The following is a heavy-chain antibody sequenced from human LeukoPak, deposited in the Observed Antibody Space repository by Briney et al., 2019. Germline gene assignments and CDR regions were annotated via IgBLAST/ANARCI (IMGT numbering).Heavy chain of an antibody. CDR1: GFTFNNYG. V-gene: IGHV3-30*03. Sequence: GGSLRLSCAASGFTFNNYGMHWVRQAPGKGLEWVAVISYDGRNKHYPDSVKGRFTISRDISTDTLWLQMDSLRTEDTAVYYCARDRTKSWWYYYDSSGYETFDYWGQGTLVTVSS. CDR2: ISYDGRNK. J-gene: IGHJ4*02. D-gene: IGHD3-22*01. CDR3: ARDRTKSWWYYYDSSGYETFDY.